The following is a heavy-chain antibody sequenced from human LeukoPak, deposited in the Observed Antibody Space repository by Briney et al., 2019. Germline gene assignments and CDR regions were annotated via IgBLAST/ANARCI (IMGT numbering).Heavy chain of an antibody. D-gene: IGHD2-2*01. CDR2: ISGDGTNT. CDR1: GFTFRSYA. Sequence: GGSLRLSCAASGFTFRSYAMNWVCQAPGKGLVWVSDISGDGTNTNYADSVKGRFTISRDNSKNTLYLQMNSLRAEDTAVYYCSRDRHCIGSTCYGLWGQGTRVTVSS. CDR3: SRDRHCIGSTCYGL. J-gene: IGHJ4*02. V-gene: IGHV3-23*01.